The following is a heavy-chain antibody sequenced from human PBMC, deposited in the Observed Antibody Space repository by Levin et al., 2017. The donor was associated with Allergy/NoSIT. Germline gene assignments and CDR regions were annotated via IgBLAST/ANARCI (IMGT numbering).Heavy chain of an antibody. CDR2: ISYDGSNK. CDR3: ARDLYNYLYYYYYYGMDV. V-gene: IGHV3-30-3*01. Sequence: PGGSLRLSCAASGFTFSSYAMHWVRQAPGKGLEWVAVISYDGSNKYYADSVKGRFTISRDNSKNTLYLQMNSLRAEDTAVYYCARDLYNYLYYYYYYGMDVWGQGTTVTVSS. CDR1: GFTFSSYA. J-gene: IGHJ6*02. D-gene: IGHD1-20*01.